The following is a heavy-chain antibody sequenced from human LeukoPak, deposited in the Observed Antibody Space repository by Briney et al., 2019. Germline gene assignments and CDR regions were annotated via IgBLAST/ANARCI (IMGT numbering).Heavy chain of an antibody. Sequence: GGSLRLSCAASGFTFSTYSMNWVRQAPGKGLEWVSYISSSSSTIYYADSVKGRFTISRDNAKNSLYLQMNSLRAEDTAVYYCARDRYGSGSPRHFDYWGQGTLVTVSS. J-gene: IGHJ4*02. CDR3: ARDRYGSGSPRHFDY. V-gene: IGHV3-48*01. CDR1: GFTFSTYS. D-gene: IGHD3-10*01. CDR2: ISSSSSTI.